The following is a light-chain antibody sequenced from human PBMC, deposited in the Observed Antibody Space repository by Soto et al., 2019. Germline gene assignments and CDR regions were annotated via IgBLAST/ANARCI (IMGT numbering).Light chain of an antibody. J-gene: IGLJ2*01. CDR1: SSDVGSYNR. Sequence: QSALTQPPSVSGSTGQSVTISCTGTSSDVGSYNRVSWYQQPPGTAPKLMIYEVSNRPSGVPDRFSGSKSGNTASLTISGLQAEDEADYYCSSYTSSSTPVFGGGTKLTVL. V-gene: IGLV2-18*02. CDR3: SSYTSSSTPV. CDR2: EVS.